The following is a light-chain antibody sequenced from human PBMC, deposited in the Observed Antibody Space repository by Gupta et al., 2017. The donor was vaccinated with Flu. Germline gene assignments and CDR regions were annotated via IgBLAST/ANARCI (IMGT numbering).Light chain of an antibody. J-gene: IGKJ5*01. CDR2: WAS. V-gene: IGKV4-1*01. CDR1: QSVLYSSNNNNY. Sequence: KSSQSVLYSSNNNNYLAWYQQKPGQPPKLLIYWASTRESGVPDRFSGSGSGTDFTLTISSLQAEDVAVYYCQQYYSTPPITFGQGTRLEFK. CDR3: QQYYSTPPIT.